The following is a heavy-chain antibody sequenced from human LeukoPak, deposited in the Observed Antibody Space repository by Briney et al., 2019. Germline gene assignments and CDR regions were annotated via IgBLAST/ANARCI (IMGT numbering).Heavy chain of an antibody. CDR2: INPSGGST. CDR1: GYTFTSYY. Sequence: ASVKVSCKASGYTFTSYYMHWVRQAPGQGLEWMGIINPSGGSTSYAQKFQGRVTMTRDMSTSTAYMELSRLRSDDTAVYFCARDRAFYDSSGYHYYYYYMDIWGKGTTVTVSS. D-gene: IGHD3-22*01. J-gene: IGHJ6*03. CDR3: ARDRAFYDSSGYHYYYYYMDI. V-gene: IGHV1-46*01.